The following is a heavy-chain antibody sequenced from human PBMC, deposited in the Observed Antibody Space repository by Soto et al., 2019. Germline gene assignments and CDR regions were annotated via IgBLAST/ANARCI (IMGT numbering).Heavy chain of an antibody. CDR1: GGSISSGDYY. CDR2: IYYSGST. CDR3: ARDKGVAVAGTLFDY. Sequence: PSETLSLTCTVSGGSISSGDYYWSWIRQPPGKGLEWIGYIYYSGSTYYNPSLKSRVTISVDTSKNQFSLKLSSVTAADTAVYYCARDKGVAVAGTLFDYWGQGTLVTVSS. J-gene: IGHJ4*02. V-gene: IGHV4-30-4*01. D-gene: IGHD6-19*01.